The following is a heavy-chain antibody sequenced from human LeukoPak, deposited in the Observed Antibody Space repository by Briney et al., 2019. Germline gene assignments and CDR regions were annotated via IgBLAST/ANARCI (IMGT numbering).Heavy chain of an antibody. D-gene: IGHD6-13*01. Sequence: ASVRVSCKASGYTFTGYYMHWVRHAPGQGLEWMGWINPNSGGTNYAQKFQGRVTMTRATSISTAYMELGRLRSYATAVYYCGGSSSWIYGMDFWGQGTTVTVSS. J-gene: IGHJ6*02. CDR2: INPNSGGT. CDR1: GYTFTGYY. V-gene: IGHV1-2*02. CDR3: GGSSSWIYGMDF.